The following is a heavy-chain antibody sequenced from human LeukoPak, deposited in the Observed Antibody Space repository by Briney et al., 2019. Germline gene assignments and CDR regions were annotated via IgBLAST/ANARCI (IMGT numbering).Heavy chain of an antibody. CDR1: GYTFTSDG. J-gene: IGHJ5*02. V-gene: IGHV1-18*01. CDR2: ISAYNGHT. CDR3: ARYRYSMSFPSETWFDP. Sequence: ASVKVSCKASGYTFTSDGICWVRHAPGQGLEWMCWISAYNGHTNYAQNFQGRVIMATHTSTSTAYMEVRRLRSDDTAVYYCARYRYSMSFPSETWFDPWGQGTLVTVSS. D-gene: IGHD1-14*01.